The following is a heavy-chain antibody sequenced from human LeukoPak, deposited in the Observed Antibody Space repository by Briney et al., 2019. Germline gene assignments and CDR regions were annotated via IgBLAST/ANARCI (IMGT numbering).Heavy chain of an antibody. D-gene: IGHD6-6*01. J-gene: IGHJ4*02. Sequence: ASVKVSCKASGYTFTGYYMHWVRQAPGRGLEWMGRINPNSGGTNYAQKFQGRVTMTRDTSISTAYMELSRLRSDDTAVYYCAKSIAARPGYFDYWGQGTLVTVSS. V-gene: IGHV1-2*06. CDR3: AKSIAARPGYFDY. CDR2: INPNSGGT. CDR1: GYTFTGYY.